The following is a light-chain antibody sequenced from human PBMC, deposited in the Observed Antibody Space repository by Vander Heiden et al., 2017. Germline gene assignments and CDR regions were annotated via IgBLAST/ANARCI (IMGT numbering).Light chain of an antibody. Sequence: DIQMTQSPSSLSASVGDRVTITCRASQSISSYLNWYQQKPGKAPKLLIYAASSLQSGVPSRFSGSASATDFTLTISMLHPEDFTTYYCQRCDTTPQTFGQGTKVEIK. V-gene: IGKV1-39*01. J-gene: IGKJ1*01. CDR2: AAS. CDR3: QRCDTTPQT. CDR1: QSISSY.